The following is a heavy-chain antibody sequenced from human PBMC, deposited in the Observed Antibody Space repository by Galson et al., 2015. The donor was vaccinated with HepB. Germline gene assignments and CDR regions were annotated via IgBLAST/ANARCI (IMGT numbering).Heavy chain of an antibody. V-gene: IGHV3-7*03. Sequence: SLRLSCAASGFTFSSYWMSWVRQAPGKGLEWVANIKQDGSESYYVDSVKGRFTISRDNAKNSLYLQMNSLRAEDAAVYYCARERSGGVKDYYFDYWGQGTLVTVSS. D-gene: IGHD2-15*01. J-gene: IGHJ4*02. CDR2: IKQDGSES. CDR1: GFTFSSYW. CDR3: ARERSGGVKDYYFDY.